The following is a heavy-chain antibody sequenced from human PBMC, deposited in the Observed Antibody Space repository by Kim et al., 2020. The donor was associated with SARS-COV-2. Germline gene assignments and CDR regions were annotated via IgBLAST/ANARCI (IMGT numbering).Heavy chain of an antibody. V-gene: IGHV3-23*03. Sequence: GGSLRLSCAASGFTFSSYAMSWVRQAPGKGLEWVSVIYSGGSSTYYADSVKGRFTISRDNSQNTLYLQMNSLRAEDTAVYYCARGMGTWFGELLYSYYYYYGRDVWGQGTTVTVSS. D-gene: IGHD3-10*01. CDR3: ARGMGTWFGELLYSYYYYYGRDV. CDR2: IYSGGSST. J-gene: IGHJ6*02. CDR1: GFTFSSYA.